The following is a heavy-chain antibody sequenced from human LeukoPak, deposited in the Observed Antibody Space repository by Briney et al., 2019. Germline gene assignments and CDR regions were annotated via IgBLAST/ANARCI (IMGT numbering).Heavy chain of an antibody. Sequence: GESLKISCKVPGYNFNDYGIGWVRQMPGKGLEWMGIIYLRDLNIRYSPSFQGQVTISADKSINTAYLQWSSLKASDTAMYYCATWAGASTTAWSDPWGQGALVTVSS. CDR1: GYNFNDYG. CDR3: ATWAGASTTAWSDP. CDR2: IYLRDLNI. D-gene: IGHD1-7*01. V-gene: IGHV5-51*01. J-gene: IGHJ5*02.